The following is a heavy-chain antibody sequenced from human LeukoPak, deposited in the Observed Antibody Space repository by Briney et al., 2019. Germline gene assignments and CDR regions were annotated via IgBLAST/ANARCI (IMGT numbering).Heavy chain of an antibody. D-gene: IGHD6-19*01. CDR1: GGSISSSSYY. J-gene: IGHJ6*02. V-gene: IGHV4-39*01. CDR3: ARVGAVAGTDYYYGMDV. Sequence: SEPLSLTCTVSGGSISSSSYYWGWIRQPPGKGLEWIGSIHYSGSTYYNPALKSRVTISVDTSKNQFSLKLSSVTAADTAVYYCARVGAVAGTDYYYGMDVWGQGTTVTVSS. CDR2: IHYSGST.